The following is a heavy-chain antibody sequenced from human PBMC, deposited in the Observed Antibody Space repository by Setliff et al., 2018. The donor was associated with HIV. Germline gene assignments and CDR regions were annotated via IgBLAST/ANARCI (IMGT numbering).Heavy chain of an antibody. Sequence: SETLSLTCTVSDYSISSGYFWGWIRQPPGKGLEWIGAIYHSGRTDYNPSLETRATISVDTSKNQFSLRLTSVTAADTAVYYCARRTYPGSYTPYFDYWGQGTLVTVSS. V-gene: IGHV4-38-2*02. CDR2: IYHSGRT. CDR3: ARRTYPGSYTPYFDY. CDR1: DYSISSGYF. J-gene: IGHJ4*02. D-gene: IGHD1-1*01.